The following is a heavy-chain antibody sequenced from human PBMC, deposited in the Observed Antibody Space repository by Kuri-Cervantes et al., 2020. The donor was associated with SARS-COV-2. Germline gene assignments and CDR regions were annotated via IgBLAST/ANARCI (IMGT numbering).Heavy chain of an antibody. J-gene: IGHJ4*02. CDR1: GGSISSSSYY. CDR3: AHIVPKTMEFDY. D-gene: IGHD3-10*01. V-gene: IGHV4-39*07. CDR2: IYYSGST. Sequence: SETLSLTCTVSGGSISSSSYYWGWIRQPPGKGLEWIGSIYYSGSTNYNPSLKSRVTISVDPSKNQFSLKLSSVTAADTAVYYCAHIVPKTMEFDYWGQGTLVTVSS.